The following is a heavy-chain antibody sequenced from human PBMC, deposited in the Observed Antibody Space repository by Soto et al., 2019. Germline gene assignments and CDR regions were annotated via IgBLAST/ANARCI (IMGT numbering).Heavy chain of an antibody. J-gene: IGHJ6*02. Sequence: ASVKVSCKXSGYTFSDFDINWLRQASGQGPEWMGWMNAKSGDTFFAQRFQGKFNMTWDTSLSTAYMEVGSLTSDDTAIYYCARGNPFNYAGFDVWGQGTTVTVS. V-gene: IGHV1-8*01. CDR2: MNAKSGDT. CDR1: GYTFSDFD. D-gene: IGHD3-16*01. CDR3: ARGNPFNYAGFDV.